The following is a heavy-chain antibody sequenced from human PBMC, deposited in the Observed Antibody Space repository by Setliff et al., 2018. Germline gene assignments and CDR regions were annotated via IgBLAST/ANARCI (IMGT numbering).Heavy chain of an antibody. CDR1: GLTFRTYA. V-gene: IGHV3-23*01. Sequence: GGSLRLSCAASGLTFRTYAMSWVRQAPGKGLEWVSSTTGSGGDRDYADSVKGRFTISRDNSKNTLYLQMNSLRAEDTAVYFCARDSRVTVNFNFWSGQLDNWGQGALVTVSS. CDR2: TTGSGGDR. J-gene: IGHJ4*02. D-gene: IGHD3-3*01. CDR3: ARDSRVTVNFNFWSGQLDN.